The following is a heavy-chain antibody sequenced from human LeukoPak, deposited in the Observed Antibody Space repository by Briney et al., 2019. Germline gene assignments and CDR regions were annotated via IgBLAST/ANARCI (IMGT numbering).Heavy chain of an antibody. J-gene: IGHJ4*02. CDR1: GASMTTNH. CDR2: IYFSGNA. Sequence: SGTLSLTCAVSGASMTTNHWWSWIRQPAGKGLEWIGRIYFSGNANYNPSLKSRVTISIDTSKNQFSLKLTSVTAANTAVYYCARILYGSGVGAPRVDYWGQGSLVTVSS. V-gene: IGHV4-4*02. D-gene: IGHD3-10*01. CDR3: ARILYGSGVGAPRVDY.